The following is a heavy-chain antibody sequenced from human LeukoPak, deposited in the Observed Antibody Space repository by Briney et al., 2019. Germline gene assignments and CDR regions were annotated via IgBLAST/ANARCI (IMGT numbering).Heavy chain of an antibody. J-gene: IGHJ4*02. V-gene: IGHV4-34*01. CDR2: INHSGST. Sequence: PSETLSLTCALYGGSFSGNYWSWIRQPPGKGLEWIGEINHSGSTNYNPSLKSRVTTSVDTSKNQFSLKLNSVTAADTAVYYCARTNSVFYYFDYWGQGTLVTVSS. CDR3: ARTNSVFYYFDY. D-gene: IGHD1/OR15-1a*01. CDR1: GGSFSGNY.